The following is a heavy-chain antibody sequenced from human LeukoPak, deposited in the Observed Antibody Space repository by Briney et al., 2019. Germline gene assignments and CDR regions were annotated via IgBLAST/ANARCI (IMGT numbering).Heavy chain of an antibody. CDR1: GGSISSSSYY. V-gene: IGHV4-39*07. D-gene: IGHD2-2*01. Sequence: SETLSLTCNVSGGSISSSSYYWGWIRQPPGKGLEWIGSIYYSGSTYYNPSPKSRVTISVDTSKKQFSLKLSSMPAADTAMYYCARYRRGMVIVPAADWYFDLWGRGTLVTVSS. CDR2: IYYSGST. J-gene: IGHJ2*01. CDR3: ARYRRGMVIVPAADWYFDL.